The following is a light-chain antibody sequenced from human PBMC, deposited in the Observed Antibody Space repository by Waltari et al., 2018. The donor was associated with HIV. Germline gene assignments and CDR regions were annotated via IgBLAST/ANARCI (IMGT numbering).Light chain of an antibody. CDR2: AVT. J-gene: IGLJ2*01. CDR3: SSFTSGSILV. V-gene: IGLV2-14*03. CDR1: SNDIGGYNY. Sequence: QSALTQPASMSGSPGQSITISCTGTSNDIGGYNYVSWYQQHPGKAPKLLIYAVTNRPPGVSDRFSGSKSGDTASRAIAGRQAEDEADYYCSSFTSGSILVFGGGTKLTV.